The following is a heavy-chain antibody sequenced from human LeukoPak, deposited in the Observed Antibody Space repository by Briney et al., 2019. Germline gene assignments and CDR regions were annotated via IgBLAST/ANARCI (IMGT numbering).Heavy chain of an antibody. V-gene: IGHV3-23*01. Sequence: PGGSLRLSCAASGFTFSSYAMSWVRQAPGKGLEWVSAISGSGGSTYYADSVKGRFTISRDNSKNTLYLQMNSLRAEDTAVYYCAKGYCSSTSCYGTSLIAYWGQGTLVTVSS. J-gene: IGHJ4*02. CDR1: GFTFSSYA. D-gene: IGHD2-2*01. CDR2: ISGSGGST. CDR3: AKGYCSSTSCYGTSLIAY.